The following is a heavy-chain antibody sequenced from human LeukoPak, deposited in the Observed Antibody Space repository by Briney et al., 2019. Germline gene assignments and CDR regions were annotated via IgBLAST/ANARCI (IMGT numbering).Heavy chain of an antibody. V-gene: IGHV4-34*01. CDR3: ARLGYYGSGSYPDY. D-gene: IGHD3-10*01. CDR1: GGSFSGYY. Sequence: SETLSLTCAVYGGSFSGYYWSWIRQPPGKGLEWIGEINHSGSTNYNPSLKSRVTISVDTSKNQFSLRLSPVTAADTAVYYCARLGYYGSGSYPDYWGQGTLVTVSS. CDR2: INHSGST. J-gene: IGHJ4*02.